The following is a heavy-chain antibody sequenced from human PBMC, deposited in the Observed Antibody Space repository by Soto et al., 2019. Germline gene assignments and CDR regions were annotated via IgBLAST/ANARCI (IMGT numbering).Heavy chain of an antibody. CDR1: GFTFSSYE. D-gene: IGHD3-10*01. CDR2: ISSSGSTI. V-gene: IGHV3-48*03. J-gene: IGHJ4*02. Sequence: GGSLRLSCASSGFTFSSYEMNWVRQAPGKGLEWVSYISSSGSTIYYAASVKGRFTISRDNAKNSLYLQMNSLRAEDTAVYYCAREEGPPGSSGGRVPFDYWGQGTLVTVSS. CDR3: AREEGPPGSSGGRVPFDY.